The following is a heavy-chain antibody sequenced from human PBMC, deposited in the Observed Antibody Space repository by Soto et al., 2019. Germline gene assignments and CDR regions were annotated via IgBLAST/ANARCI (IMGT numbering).Heavy chain of an antibody. J-gene: IGHJ3*02. D-gene: IGHD3-22*01. CDR1: GGSISGYY. V-gene: IGHV4-59*01. Sequence: PSETLPLSCTVSGGSISGYYWGWIRQRPGKGLEWIGYIYYSGSTNYNPSLKSRVTISVDTSKNQFSLKLSSVTAADTAVYYCARVYDSSGYTDAFDIWGQGTMVTVSS. CDR3: ARVYDSSGYTDAFDI. CDR2: IYYSGST.